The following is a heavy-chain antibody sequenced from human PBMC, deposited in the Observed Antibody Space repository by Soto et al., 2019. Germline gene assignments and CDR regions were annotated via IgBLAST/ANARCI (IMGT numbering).Heavy chain of an antibody. J-gene: IGHJ4*02. D-gene: IGHD3-3*01. CDR3: AKSKGGFWSGYFDY. CDR1: GFTFSSYG. CDR2: ISYDGSNK. V-gene: IGHV3-30*18. Sequence: GGSLRLSCAASGFTFSSYGMHWVRQAPGKGLEWVAVISYDGSNKYYADSVKGRFTISRDNSKNTLYLQMNSLRAEDTAVYYCAKSKGGFWSGYFDYWGQGPLVTVSS.